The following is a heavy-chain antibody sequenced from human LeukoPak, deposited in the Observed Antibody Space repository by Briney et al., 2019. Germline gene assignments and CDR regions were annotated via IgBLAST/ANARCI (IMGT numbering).Heavy chain of an antibody. CDR2: IRGSGDNT. CDR1: GFTFSSYA. CDR3: AKGGGSGWFDY. Sequence: GGSLRLSCAASGFTFSSYAMTWVRQAPGKGLEWVSSIRGSGDNTYYADSVRGRFTISRDNSKSTLFLHMNSLRAEDTAVYYCAKGGGSGWFDYWGQGTLVTVSS. D-gene: IGHD6-19*01. V-gene: IGHV3-23*01. J-gene: IGHJ4*02.